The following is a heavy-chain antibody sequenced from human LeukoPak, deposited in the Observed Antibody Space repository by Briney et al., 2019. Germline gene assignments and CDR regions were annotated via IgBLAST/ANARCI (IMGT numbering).Heavy chain of an antibody. V-gene: IGHV1-2*02. CDR3: ARGIVGATTGD. J-gene: IGHJ4*02. Sequence: ASVKLSCKASGYTFTVYYMHCVRQAPGQGLEWMGWINPNSGGTNHAQKFQGRVTMTRDTSISTAYMELSRLRSDDTAVYYCARGIVGATTGDWGQGTLVTVSS. CDR2: INPNSGGT. D-gene: IGHD1-26*01. CDR1: GYTFTVYY.